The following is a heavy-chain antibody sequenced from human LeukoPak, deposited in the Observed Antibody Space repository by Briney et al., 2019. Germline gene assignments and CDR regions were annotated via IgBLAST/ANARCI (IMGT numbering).Heavy chain of an antibody. D-gene: IGHD3-10*01. CDR2: IQNTGRT. V-gene: IGHV4-4*07. J-gene: IGHJ6*03. CDR1: GGFTNDYY. Sequence: PSETLSLTCSVSGGFTNDYYWTWIRQSAGKGLEWVGRIQNTGRTHYKRSLKSRVTMSVDTSKKQFSLKLTSVTAADTAVYYCARGVQVRGGSTFVYQYYYMDVWGRGTTVTVSS. CDR3: ARGVQVRGGSTFVYQYYYMDV.